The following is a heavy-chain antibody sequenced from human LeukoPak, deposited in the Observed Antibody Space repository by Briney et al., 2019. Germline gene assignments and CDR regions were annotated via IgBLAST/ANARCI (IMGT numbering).Heavy chain of an antibody. CDR1: GFTFSSYA. CDR2: ISYDGSNK. CDR3: ARDEHDILTGYSPGFDY. J-gene: IGHJ4*02. D-gene: IGHD3-9*01. Sequence: GSLILSCAASGFTFSSYAMHWVRQAPGKGLEWVAVISYDGSNKYYADSVKGRFTISRDNSKNTLYLQMNSLRAEDTAVYYCARDEHDILTGYSPGFDYWGQGTLVTVSS. V-gene: IGHV3-30*04.